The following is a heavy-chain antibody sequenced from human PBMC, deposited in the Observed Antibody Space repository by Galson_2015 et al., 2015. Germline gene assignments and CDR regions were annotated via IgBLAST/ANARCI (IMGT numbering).Heavy chain of an antibody. J-gene: IGHJ4*02. V-gene: IGHV1-69*06. D-gene: IGHD1-1*01. CDR1: GGSFSSYA. Sequence: SVKVSCKASGGSFSSYAIAWVRQAPGQGLQWMGGITPIFGTVTYAQRFQGRVTITADKSTATVYMEVRGLRSEDTAIFYCARASQDCGRANCPYTYWGQGTLVAVSS. CDR2: ITPIFGTV. CDR3: ARASQDCGRANCPYTY.